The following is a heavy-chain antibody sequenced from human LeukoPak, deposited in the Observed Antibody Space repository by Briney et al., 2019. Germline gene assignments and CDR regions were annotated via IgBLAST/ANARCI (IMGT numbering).Heavy chain of an antibody. CDR3: ARPTYYYDSSGCNY. Sequence: GGSLRLSCVASGFTFSSYWMSWVRQAPGKGPEWVANIKQDGGEKYYVDSVKGRFTISRDNAKNSLYLQMNSLRAEDTAVYYCARPTYYYDSSGCNYWGQGTLVTVSS. J-gene: IGHJ4*02. CDR2: IKQDGGEK. CDR1: GFTFSSYW. V-gene: IGHV3-7*01. D-gene: IGHD3-22*01.